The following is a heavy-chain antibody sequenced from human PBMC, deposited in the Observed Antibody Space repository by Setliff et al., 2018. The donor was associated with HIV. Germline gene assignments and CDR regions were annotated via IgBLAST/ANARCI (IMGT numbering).Heavy chain of an antibody. CDR1: GFTFSSYS. V-gene: IGHV3-48*04. Sequence: PGGSLRLSCAASGFTFSSYSMNWVRQAPGKGLEWVSYISSSSSTIYYADSVKGRFTISRDNAKNSLYLQMNSLRAEDTAVYYCAKGYCSSTSCYDYYYYGMDVWGQGTTVTVSS. CDR2: ISSSSSTI. D-gene: IGHD2-2*01. CDR3: AKGYCSSTSCYDYYYYGMDV. J-gene: IGHJ6*02.